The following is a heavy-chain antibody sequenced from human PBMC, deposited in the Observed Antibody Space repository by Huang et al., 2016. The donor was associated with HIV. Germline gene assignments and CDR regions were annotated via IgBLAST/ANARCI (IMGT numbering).Heavy chain of an antibody. D-gene: IGHD3-3*01. Sequence: QVQLQESGPGLVKPSETLSLTCTVSGGSISTGNYDWSWIRQPSGKGLEWVGHLSTCCIANYNPSLKSRVTISLDTSKTQFSLKLSSVTAADSAVYYCARVESGYYDAFDIWGPGTTVTVSS. V-gene: IGHV4-61*09. CDR1: GGSISTGNYD. CDR2: LSTCCIA. CDR3: ARVESGYYDAFDI. J-gene: IGHJ3*02.